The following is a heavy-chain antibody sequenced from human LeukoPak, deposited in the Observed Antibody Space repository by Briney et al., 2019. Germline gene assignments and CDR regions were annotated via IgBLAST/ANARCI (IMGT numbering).Heavy chain of an antibody. D-gene: IGHD2-8*01. CDR2: IRYNGVNT. CDR3: AKDLSGVYAIGTHFDC. Sequence: GGSLRLSCAASGFTFNNFGMHWVRQAPGKGLEWVAFIRYNGVNTHYADAVKGRFTISRDNSKDTVYLQMNILRAEDTALYYCAKDLSGVYAIGTHFDCWGQGTLVTVSS. V-gene: IGHV3-30*02. CDR1: GFTFNNFG. J-gene: IGHJ4*02.